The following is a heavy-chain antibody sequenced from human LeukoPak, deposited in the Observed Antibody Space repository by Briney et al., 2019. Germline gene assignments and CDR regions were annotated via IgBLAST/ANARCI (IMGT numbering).Heavy chain of an antibody. D-gene: IGHD2-8*01. V-gene: IGHV4-61*05. CDR3: ARHVYGGGMVV. CDR2: IHSSEGT. CDR1: GGSISSSSYY. J-gene: IGHJ6*04. Sequence: PSETPSLTCTVSGGSISSSSYYWGWIRQPPGKGLECIGYIHSSEGTAHNASLKSRLTISLDTSKNQFSLTLSSVTAADTAVYYCARHVYGGGMVVWGKGTTVTVSS.